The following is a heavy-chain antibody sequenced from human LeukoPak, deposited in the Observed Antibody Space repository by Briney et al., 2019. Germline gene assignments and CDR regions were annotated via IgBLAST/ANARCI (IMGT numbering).Heavy chain of an antibody. Sequence: SGTLSLTCAVSGGSISSSNWWSWVRQPPGKGLEWIGEIYHSGSTNYNPSLKSRVTISVDKSKNQFSLKLSSVTAGDTAVYYCARGRRDTAMAHRTHGGYYYGMDVWGQGTTVTVSS. V-gene: IGHV4-4*02. CDR2: IYHSGST. CDR3: ARGRRDTAMAHRTHGGYYYGMDV. CDR1: GGSISSSNW. J-gene: IGHJ6*02. D-gene: IGHD5-18*01.